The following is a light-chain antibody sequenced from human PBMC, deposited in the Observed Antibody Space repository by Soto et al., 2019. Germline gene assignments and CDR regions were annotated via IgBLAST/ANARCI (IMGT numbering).Light chain of an antibody. CDR2: GAS. V-gene: IGKV3D-15*01. CDR3: QQYNNWPGT. Sequence: VLTQSPGTLSLSPGESATLSCRASQYVSSGYLAWYQQKPGQAPRLLIYGASTRAAGIPDRFSGSGSETEFTLTISSLQSEDFAVYYCQQYNNWPGTFGQGTKVDIK. J-gene: IGKJ1*01. CDR1: QYVSSGY.